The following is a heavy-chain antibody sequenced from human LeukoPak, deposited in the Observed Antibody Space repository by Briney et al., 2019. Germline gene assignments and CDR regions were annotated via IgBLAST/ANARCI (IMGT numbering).Heavy chain of an antibody. CDR1: GYTFTSYD. D-gene: IGHD6-6*01. CDR2: MNPNSGNT. CDR3: ARGLLPDGYSSSSWYY. V-gene: IGHV1-8*03. Sequence: AASVKVSCKASGYTFTSYDINWVRQATGQGLEWMGWMNPNSGNTGYAQKFQGRVTITRNTSISTAYMELSSLRSEDTAVYYCARGLLPDGYSSSSWYYWGQGTLVTVSS. J-gene: IGHJ4*02.